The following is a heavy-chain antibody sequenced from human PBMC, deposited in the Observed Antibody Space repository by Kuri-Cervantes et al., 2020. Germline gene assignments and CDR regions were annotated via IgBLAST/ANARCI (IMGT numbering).Heavy chain of an antibody. D-gene: IGHD2/OR15-2a*01. CDR1: GFTFDDYA. V-gene: IGHV3-9*01. J-gene: IGHJ3*02. CDR2: ISWSSSSI. Sequence: SLKISCAASGFTFDDYAMHWVRQVPGKGLEWVSGISWSSSSIGYADSVRGRFTVSRDNAKNSLYLQMNSLRAEDTALYYCAKDLSTTYQYGTLRFDAFDIWGQGTMVTVSS. CDR3: AKDLSTTYQYGTLRFDAFDI.